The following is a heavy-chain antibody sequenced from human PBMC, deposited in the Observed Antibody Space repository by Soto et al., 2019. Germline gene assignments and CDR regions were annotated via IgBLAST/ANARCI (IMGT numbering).Heavy chain of an antibody. D-gene: IGHD2-2*03. J-gene: IGHJ3*01. V-gene: IGHV4-59*01. Sequence: QVQLQELGPGLVKPSETLSLTCTVSGDSITSYYWSWIRQPPGKALEWIGYIYYNGSTDNNPPLKSRVTISLDPAKKQFSLTLNSVTAADTAVYYCARDLGIGSGPFDAWGKGTMVTASA. CDR3: ARDLGIGSGPFDA. CDR2: IYYNGST. CDR1: GDSITSYY.